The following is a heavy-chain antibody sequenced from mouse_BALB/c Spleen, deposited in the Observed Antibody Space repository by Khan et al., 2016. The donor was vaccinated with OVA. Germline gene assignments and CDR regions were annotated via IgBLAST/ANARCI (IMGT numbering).Heavy chain of an antibody. D-gene: IGHD2-14*01. CDR2: IIPTNDYT. Sequence: QVHVKQSGAELARPGASVKMSCKASGYTFTTYTIHWVKQRPGQGLEWIGYIIPTNDYTNYNQKFKDRATLTADKSSSTAYMQLSSLTSEDSALYYCAREGAYYRSDGWFAYWGQGTLVTVSA. CDR1: GYTFTTYT. V-gene: IGHV1-4*01. CDR3: AREGAYYRSDGWFAY. J-gene: IGHJ3*01.